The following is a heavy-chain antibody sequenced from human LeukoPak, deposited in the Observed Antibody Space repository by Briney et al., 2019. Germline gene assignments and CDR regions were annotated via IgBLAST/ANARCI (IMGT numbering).Heavy chain of an antibody. CDR3: ASLESLYDSSSPPKYYFDY. CDR2: INHSGST. J-gene: IGHJ4*02. CDR1: GGSFSGYY. D-gene: IGHD3-22*01. V-gene: IGHV4-34*01. Sequence: PSETLSLTCAVYGGSFSGYYWSWIRQPPGKGLEWIGEINHSGSTNYNPSLKSRVTISVDTSKNQFSLKLSSVTAADTAVYYCASLESLYDSSSPPKYYFDYCGQGTLVTVSS.